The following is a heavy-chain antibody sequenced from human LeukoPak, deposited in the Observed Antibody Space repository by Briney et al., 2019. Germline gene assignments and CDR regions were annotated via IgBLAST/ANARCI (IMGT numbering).Heavy chain of an antibody. D-gene: IGHD3-3*01. J-gene: IGHJ4*02. CDR3: AKGISGYYAFDY. V-gene: IGHV3-21*01. CDR2: ISSSSSYI. Sequence: PGGSLRLSCAASGFTFSSYSMNWVRQAPGKGLEWVSSISSSSSYIYYADSVKGRFTISRDNAKNSLYLQMNSLKAEDTAVYYCAKGISGYYAFDYWGQGTLVTVSS. CDR1: GFTFSSYS.